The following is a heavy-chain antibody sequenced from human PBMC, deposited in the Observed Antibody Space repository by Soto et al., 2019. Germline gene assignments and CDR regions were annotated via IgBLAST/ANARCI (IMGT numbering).Heavy chain of an antibody. J-gene: IGHJ3*02. CDR1: GFTFSNAW. Sequence: GGSLRLSCAASGFTFSNAWMSWVRQAPGKGLEWVGRIKSKTDGGTTDYAAPVKGRFTISRDDSKNTLYLQMNSLKTEDTAVYYCTTGPYYDILTDAFDIWGQGTMVTVSS. CDR2: IKSKTDGGTT. V-gene: IGHV3-15*01. CDR3: TTGPYYDILTDAFDI. D-gene: IGHD3-9*01.